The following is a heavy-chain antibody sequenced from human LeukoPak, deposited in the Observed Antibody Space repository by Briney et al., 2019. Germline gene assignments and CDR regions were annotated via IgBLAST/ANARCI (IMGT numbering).Heavy chain of an antibody. CDR2: ISGSAHKI. J-gene: IGHJ4*02. CDR1: GFTFSNYA. V-gene: IGHV3-23*01. D-gene: IGHD5-18*01. Sequence: GGSLRLSCVASGFTFSNYAMSWVRQAPEKGLDWVSVISGSAHKIRYADSVKGRFTISRDNSENTVYLQMNNLRAEGTALYYCAGRVTGYSSGYIHWGQGTLVTVSS. CDR3: AGRVTGYSSGYIH.